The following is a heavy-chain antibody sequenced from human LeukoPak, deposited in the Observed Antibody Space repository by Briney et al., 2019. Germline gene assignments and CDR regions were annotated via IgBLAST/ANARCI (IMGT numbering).Heavy chain of an antibody. Sequence: SETLSLTCTVSGGSISSGSYYWGWIRQPPGKGLAWIGSIYHSGSTYYNPSLKSRVTISVDTSKNQFSLKLSSVTAADTAVYYCARQCSSTVPHYYYYMDVWGKGTTVTVSS. CDR1: GGSISSGSYY. CDR2: IYHSGST. D-gene: IGHD2-2*01. J-gene: IGHJ6*03. CDR3: ARQCSSTVPHYYYYMDV. V-gene: IGHV4-39*01.